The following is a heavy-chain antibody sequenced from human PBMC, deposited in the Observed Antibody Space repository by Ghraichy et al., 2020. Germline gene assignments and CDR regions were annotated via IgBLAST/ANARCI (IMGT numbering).Heavy chain of an antibody. CDR2: INPNSGGT. V-gene: IGHV1-2*02. J-gene: IGHJ4*02. Sequence: ASVKVSCKASGYTFTGYYMHWVRQAPGQGLEWMGWINPNSGGTNYAQKFQGRVTMTRDTSISTAYMELSRLRSDDTAVYYCARDLPYDFWSGYQQPLQYYFDYWGQGTLVTVSS. CDR1: GYTFTGYY. D-gene: IGHD3-3*01. CDR3: ARDLPYDFWSGYQQPLQYYFDY.